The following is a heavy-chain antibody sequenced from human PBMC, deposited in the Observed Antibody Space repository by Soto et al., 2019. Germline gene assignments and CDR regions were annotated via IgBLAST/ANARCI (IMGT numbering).Heavy chain of an antibody. J-gene: IGHJ4*02. D-gene: IGHD4-17*01. CDR3: AKDRESDYGDVGDY. V-gene: IGHV3-30*18. Sequence: QVQLVESGGGVVQPGRSLRLSCAASGFTFSSYGMHWVRQAPGKGLAWVAVISYDGSNKYYADSVKGRFTISRDNSKNTLYLQMNSLRAEDTAVYYCAKDRESDYGDVGDYWGQGTLVTVSS. CDR2: ISYDGSNK. CDR1: GFTFSSYG.